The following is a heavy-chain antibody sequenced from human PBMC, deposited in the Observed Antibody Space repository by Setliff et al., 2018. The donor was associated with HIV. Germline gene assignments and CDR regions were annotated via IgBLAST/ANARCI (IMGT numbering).Heavy chain of an antibody. Sequence: SETLSLTCTVSGGSISSYYWSWIRQPPGKGLEWIGYIYYSGSTNYNPALKSRVTISVDTSKNQFSLKLSSVTAADTAVYYCARGRIQLWFGELAAAFDIWGHGTLVTVSS. CDR1: GGSISSYY. CDR2: IYYSGST. D-gene: IGHD5-18*01. V-gene: IGHV4-59*12. J-gene: IGHJ3*02. CDR3: ARGRIQLWFGELAAAFDI.